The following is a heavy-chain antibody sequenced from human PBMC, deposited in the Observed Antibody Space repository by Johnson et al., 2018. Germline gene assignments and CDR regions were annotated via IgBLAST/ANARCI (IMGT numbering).Heavy chain of an antibody. V-gene: IGHV3-9*01. CDR2: ISWHSGCI. J-gene: IGHJ3*02. CDR1: EFTFDDYA. Sequence: VQLVESGGGLVQPGRSLRLSCAASEFTFDDYAMHWVRQTPGKGLEWVSGISWHSGCIGYADSVKGRFTISRDNPKNSLYLQVNSLRTEDTALYYCAKSSHRLYPHAFDIWGQGTMVTVSS. CDR3: AKSSHRLYPHAFDI.